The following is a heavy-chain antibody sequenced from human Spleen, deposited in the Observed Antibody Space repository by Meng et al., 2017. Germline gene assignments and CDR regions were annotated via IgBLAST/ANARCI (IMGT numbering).Heavy chain of an antibody. Sequence: QVQLQESGPGLVKPSETLSLTCTVSGGSISGYYWSWIRQPPGKGLEWIGEINHSGITNYNPSLKSRVTMSIDTSKNQVSLNLTSVTAADTAVYYCARELATIRDYWGQGTLVTVSS. D-gene: IGHD5-24*01. CDR1: GGSISGYY. CDR3: ARELATIRDY. V-gene: IGHV4-34*10. CDR2: INHSGIT. J-gene: IGHJ4*02.